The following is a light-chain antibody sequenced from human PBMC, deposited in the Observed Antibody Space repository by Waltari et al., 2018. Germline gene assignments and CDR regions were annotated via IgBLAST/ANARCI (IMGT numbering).Light chain of an antibody. CDR2: AAS. V-gene: IGKV1-39*01. CDR1: QSISSY. Sequence: DIQMTQSPSSLSASVGDRVTITCRASQSISSYLNWYQQKPGKAPKLLISAASSLQSGVPSRFSGSGSGTDFTHTISSLQPEDFATYYCQQSYSTPWTVGQGP. CDR3: QQSYSTPWT. J-gene: IGKJ1*01.